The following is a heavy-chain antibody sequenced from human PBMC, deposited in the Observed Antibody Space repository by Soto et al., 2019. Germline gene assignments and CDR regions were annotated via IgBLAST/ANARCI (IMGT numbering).Heavy chain of an antibody. CDR3: ARATCSSSTCYAVYFDY. Sequence: GGSLRLSCVASGFTFSSYWMSWVRQAPRKGLEWVANIKQDGSKKYYVDSVKGRFTISRDNAKNSLYLEMNSLRAEDTAVYYCARATCSSSTCYAVYFDYWGQGALVTVSS. CDR1: GFTFSSYW. CDR2: IKQDGSKK. V-gene: IGHV3-7*01. D-gene: IGHD2-2*01. J-gene: IGHJ4*02.